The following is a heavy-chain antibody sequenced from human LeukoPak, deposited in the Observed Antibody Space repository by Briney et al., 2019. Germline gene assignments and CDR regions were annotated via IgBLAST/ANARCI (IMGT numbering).Heavy chain of an antibody. Sequence: ASVKVSCKVSGYTLTELSMHWVRQAPGQGLEWMGWINPNSGGTNYAQKFQGRVTMTRDTSISTAYMELSRLRSDDTAVYYCAREGYGGGSAFDYWGQGTLVTVSS. CDR1: GYTLTELS. D-gene: IGHD5-12*01. J-gene: IGHJ4*02. CDR2: INPNSGGT. V-gene: IGHV1-2*02. CDR3: AREGYGGGSAFDY.